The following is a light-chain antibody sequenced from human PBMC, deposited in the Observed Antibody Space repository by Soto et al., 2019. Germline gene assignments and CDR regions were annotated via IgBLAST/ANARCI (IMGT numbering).Light chain of an antibody. CDR3: QQYASHSPLT. CDR2: KTS. CDR1: QSTSTW. Sequence: DIQMTKSPSTLSASVGDRVTSTCRASQSTSTWLAWDQQKPGKAPKLLIYKTSGLESGVPSRVSGTGSGTDFTLTISSLQPDDFATYFCQQYASHSPLTFGGGTKVEIK. J-gene: IGKJ4*01. V-gene: IGKV1-5*03.